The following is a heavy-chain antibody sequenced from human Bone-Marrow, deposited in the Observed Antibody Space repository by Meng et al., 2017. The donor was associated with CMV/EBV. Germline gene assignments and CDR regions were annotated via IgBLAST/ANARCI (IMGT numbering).Heavy chain of an antibody. J-gene: IGHJ4*02. CDR2: ISWNSVSI. CDR1: GFTFDYHA. CDR3: AKLQGSKDY. Sequence: GGSLRLSCTASGFTFDYHALHWVRQAAGKGLEWVAGISWNSVSIGYVDSVKGRFTISRDDAKSSLYLQMNNLRSEDTALYFCAKLQGSKDYWGQGTGVTVYS. V-gene: IGHV3-9*01.